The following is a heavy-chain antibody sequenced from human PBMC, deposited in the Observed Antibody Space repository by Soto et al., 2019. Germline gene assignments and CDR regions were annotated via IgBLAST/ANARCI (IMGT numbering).Heavy chain of an antibody. CDR1: GGSFSGYY. V-gene: IGHV4-34*09. D-gene: IGHD6-19*01. CDR3: ARGQQESIAVAGTKYYGMDV. CDR2: INHSGST. J-gene: IGHJ6*02. Sequence: SETLSLTCAVYGGSFSGYYWSWIRQPPGKGLEWIGEINHSGSTNYNPSLKSRVTISVDTSKNQFSLKLSSVTAADTAVYYCARGQQESIAVAGTKYYGMDVWGQGTTVTVSS.